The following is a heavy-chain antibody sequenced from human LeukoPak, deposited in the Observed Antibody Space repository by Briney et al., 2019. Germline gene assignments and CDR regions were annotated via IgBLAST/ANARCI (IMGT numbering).Heavy chain of an antibody. Sequence: PGGSLRLSCAVSGFTLSDYSMNWVRQAPGKGLEWVAVISYDGSNKYYADSVKGRFTISRDNSKNTLYLQMNSLRAEDTAVYYCAKEGIQLWLYYYYMDVWGKGTTVTVSS. D-gene: IGHD5-18*01. V-gene: IGHV3-30*18. CDR2: ISYDGSNK. J-gene: IGHJ6*03. CDR3: AKEGIQLWLYYYYMDV. CDR1: GFTLSDYS.